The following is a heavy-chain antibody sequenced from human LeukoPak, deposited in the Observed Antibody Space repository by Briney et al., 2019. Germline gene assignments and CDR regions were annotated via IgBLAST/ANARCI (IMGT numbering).Heavy chain of an antibody. CDR2: IYYSGST. J-gene: IGHJ6*03. V-gene: IGHV4-59*12. Sequence: SETLSLTCTVSGGSINSYYWSWIRQPPGKGLEWIGYIYYSGSTNYNPSLKSRVTISVDTSKNQFSLKLSSVTAADTAVYYCARDGSGSYYVPTDSYYYYYYMDVWGKGTTVTISS. CDR1: GGSINSYY. D-gene: IGHD3-10*01. CDR3: ARDGSGSYYVPTDSYYYYYYMDV.